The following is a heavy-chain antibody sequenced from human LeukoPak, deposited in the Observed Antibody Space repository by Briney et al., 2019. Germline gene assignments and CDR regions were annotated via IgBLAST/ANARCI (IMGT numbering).Heavy chain of an antibody. CDR1: GGSISSGDYY. J-gene: IGHJ3*02. CDR2: IYYSGST. CDR3: ARAGRYYYDSSGYFLNDAFDI. Sequence: SETLSLTCTVSGGSISSGDYYWSWIRQPPGKGLEWIGYIYYSGSTYYNPSLKSRVTISVDTSKNQFSLKLSSVTAADTAVYYCARAGRYYYDSSGYFLNDAFDIWGQGTMVTVSS. D-gene: IGHD3-22*01. V-gene: IGHV4-30-4*01.